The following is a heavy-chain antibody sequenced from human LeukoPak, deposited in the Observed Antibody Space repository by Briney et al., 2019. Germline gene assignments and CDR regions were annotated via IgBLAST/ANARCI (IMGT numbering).Heavy chain of an antibody. CDR3: ARKRWLQPFDY. CDR1: GGSISSSTYY. Sequence: SETLSLTCTVSGGSISSSTYYWDWIRQPPGRWLEWIGSIYYTGTTYYNPSLKSRVTISVDTSNNQFSLRLSSVTATDTAVYYCARKRWLQPFDYWGQGTLVTVSS. V-gene: IGHV4-39*01. D-gene: IGHD5-24*01. J-gene: IGHJ4*02. CDR2: IYYTGTT.